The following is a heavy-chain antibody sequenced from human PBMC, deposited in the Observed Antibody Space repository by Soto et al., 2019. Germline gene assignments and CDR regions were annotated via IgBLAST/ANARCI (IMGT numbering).Heavy chain of an antibody. CDR3: TREGSAPYYYYGMDA. V-gene: IGHV1-18*01. Sequence: GASVKVSCKASVYTFTTYGISWVRQAPGQGLEWLGWINTHNGNTNYAQNLQGRVIMTADTSTNTAYMELRSLRSDDTAIYYCTREGSAPYYYYGMDAWGQGTTVTVSS. J-gene: IGHJ6*02. CDR2: INTHNGNT. D-gene: IGHD3-10*01. CDR1: VYTFTTYG.